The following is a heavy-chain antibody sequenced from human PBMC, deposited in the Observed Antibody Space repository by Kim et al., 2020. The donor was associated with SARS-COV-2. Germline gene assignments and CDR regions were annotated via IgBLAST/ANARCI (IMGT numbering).Heavy chain of an antibody. J-gene: IGHJ6*02. CDR3: ARGSTVAAYYYYGMDV. CDR1: GFTFSSYS. Sequence: GGSLRLSCAASGFTFSSYSMNWVRQAPGKGLEWVSSISSSSSYIYYADSVKGRFTISRDNAKNSLYLQMNSLRAEDTAVYYCARGSTVAAYYYYGMDVWGQGTTVTVSS. V-gene: IGHV3-21*01. D-gene: IGHD4-17*01. CDR2: ISSSSSYI.